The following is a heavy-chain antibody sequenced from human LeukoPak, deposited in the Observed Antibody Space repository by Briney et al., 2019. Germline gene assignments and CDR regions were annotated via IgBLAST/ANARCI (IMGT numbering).Heavy chain of an antibody. CDR2: VHTSRGT. V-gene: IGHV4-4*07. D-gene: IGHD6-19*01. CDR1: GASISGHY. J-gene: IGHJ4*02. Sequence: PSETLSLTCIVSGASISGHYWSWIRQPAGKEPEWIGRVHTSRGTNYNSSLKSRLTMSVDTSKNQVSLNLTSVTAADTATYFCARETMLAGFASGLGFNYWGQGILIIVSS. CDR3: ARETMLAGFASGLGFNY.